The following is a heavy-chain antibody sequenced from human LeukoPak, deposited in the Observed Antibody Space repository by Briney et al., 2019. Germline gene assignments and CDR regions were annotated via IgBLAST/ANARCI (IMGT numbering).Heavy chain of an antibody. D-gene: IGHD1-26*01. CDR1: GGSFSGYY. V-gene: IGHV4-59*01. Sequence: SETLSLTCAVYGGSFSGYYWSWIRQPPGKGLEWIGYISYSGSTNYNPSLKSRVTISVDTSKNQFSLKLSSVTAADTAVYYCARGVGLTQEGAFDYWGQGTLVTVSS. CDR3: ARGVGLTQEGAFDY. CDR2: ISYSGST. J-gene: IGHJ4*02.